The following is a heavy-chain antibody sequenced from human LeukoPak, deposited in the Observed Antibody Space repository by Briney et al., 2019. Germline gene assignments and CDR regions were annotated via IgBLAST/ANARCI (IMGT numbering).Heavy chain of an antibody. D-gene: IGHD4-23*01. CDR1: GGSISSNY. Sequence: SETLSLTCTVSGGSISSNYWSWIRQPPGKGLEWIGYIYHSGSTSYNPSLKSRVTFSVDTSKNQFSLKLSSVTAADTAVYYCARRDYGGDSAFDYWGQGTLVTVSS. CDR2: IYHSGST. J-gene: IGHJ4*02. V-gene: IGHV4-59*08. CDR3: ARRDYGGDSAFDY.